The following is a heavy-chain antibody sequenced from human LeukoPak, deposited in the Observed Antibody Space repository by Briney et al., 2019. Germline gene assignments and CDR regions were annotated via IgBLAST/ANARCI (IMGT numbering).Heavy chain of an antibody. CDR2: IKQDGSEK. V-gene: IGHV3-7*01. CDR1: GFTFSTYW. CDR3: GREGWSSPLNS. Sequence: GGSLRLSCAASGFTFSTYWMSWVHQAPRKGLEWVANIKQDGSEKYYVDSVKGRFTISRDNAKNSLYLQLNSLRAEDTAVYYCGREGWSSPLNSWGQGTLVTVSS. D-gene: IGHD2-2*01. J-gene: IGHJ4*02.